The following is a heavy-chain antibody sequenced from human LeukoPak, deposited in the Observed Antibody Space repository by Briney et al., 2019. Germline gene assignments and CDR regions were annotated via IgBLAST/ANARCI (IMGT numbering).Heavy chain of an antibody. J-gene: IGHJ6*03. V-gene: IGHV3-20*04. CDR2: INWNGGST. CDR3: ARAGSGWKNYMDV. D-gene: IGHD6-19*01. CDR1: GFTFSSYG. Sequence: GGSLRLSCAASGFTFSSYGMSWVRQAPGKGLEWVSGINWNGGSTGYADSVKGRFTISRDNAKNSLYLQMNSLRAEDTALYYCARAGSGWKNYMDVWGKGTTVTVSS.